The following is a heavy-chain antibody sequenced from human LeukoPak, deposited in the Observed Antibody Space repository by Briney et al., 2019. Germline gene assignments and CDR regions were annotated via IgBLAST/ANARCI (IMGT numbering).Heavy chain of an antibody. V-gene: IGHV4-4*02. CDR3: ARQPPRVDY. J-gene: IGHJ4*02. Sequence: ASETLSLTRAVSGGSISSSNWWSWVRQPPGKGLEWIGEIYHSGMTNYSPSLKSRVTISVDKSKNQFSLKLSSVTAADTAVYYCARQPPRVDYWGQGTLVTVSS. CDR2: IYHSGMT. CDR1: GGSISSSNW.